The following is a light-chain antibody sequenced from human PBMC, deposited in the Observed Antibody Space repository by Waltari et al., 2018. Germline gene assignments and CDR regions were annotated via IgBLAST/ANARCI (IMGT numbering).Light chain of an antibody. Sequence: QSALTQPASVSGSPGQSITIPCTGPSSHVGNYNYVSWYQQHPGKVPKLIIYGCSNRPSGVSNRFSGSKSGNTASLTISGLQAEDEADYYCSSYTGGSTFYVFGTGTKVAVL. V-gene: IGLV2-14*01. CDR1: SSHVGNYNY. CDR2: GCS. CDR3: SSYTGGSTFYV. J-gene: IGLJ1*01.